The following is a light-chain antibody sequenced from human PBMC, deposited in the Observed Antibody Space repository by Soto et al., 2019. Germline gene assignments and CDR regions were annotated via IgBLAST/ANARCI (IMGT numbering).Light chain of an antibody. V-gene: IGKV3-15*01. J-gene: IGKJ2*01. CDR1: ESVSSN. CDR3: QQYNNWYT. Sequence: IVMTQSPATLSVTAGERVTLFCRASESVSSNLAWYQQKRGQAPRLLIYGASARATGVPARFSGSGSGTEFTLTISSLPSEDFAVYYCQQYNNWYTFGQGTKLEIK. CDR2: GAS.